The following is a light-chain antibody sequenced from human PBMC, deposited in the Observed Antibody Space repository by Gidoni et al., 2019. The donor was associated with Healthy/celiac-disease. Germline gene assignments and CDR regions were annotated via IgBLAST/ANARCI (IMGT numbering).Light chain of an antibody. V-gene: IGKV1-8*01. CDR3: QQYYSYPQT. Sequence: AIRMTPSPSSLPASTGDRVTITCRASQGISSYLAWYQQKPGKAPKLLIYAASTLQSGVPSRFSGSGSGTDFTLTISCLQSEDFATYYCQQYYSYPQTFGQGTKVEIK. CDR2: AAS. CDR1: QGISSY. J-gene: IGKJ1*01.